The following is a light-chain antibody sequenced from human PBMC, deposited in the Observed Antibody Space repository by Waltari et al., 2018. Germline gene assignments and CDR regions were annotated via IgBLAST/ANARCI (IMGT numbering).Light chain of an antibody. CDR3: SSYPRTGTWL. Sequence: QSALTQPASVSGSPGQSVPISCTGTSSDSFDYDFVSWYQQHPGKAPKLIIFDVTTRPSGVSNRFSGSKSGSTASLTISGLQAEDEADYFCSSYPRTGTWLFGGGTKLTVL. CDR2: DVT. CDR1: SSDSFDYDF. J-gene: IGLJ3*02. V-gene: IGLV2-14*03.